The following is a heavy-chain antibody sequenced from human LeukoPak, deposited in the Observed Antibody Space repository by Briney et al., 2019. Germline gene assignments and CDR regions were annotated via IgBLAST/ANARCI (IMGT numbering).Heavy chain of an antibody. CDR2: ISSSGGST. Sequence: GGSLRLSCAASGFTFSSYAMSWVRQAPGKGLEWVSAISSSGGSTYYADSVKGRFTISRDNSKNTLYLQMNSLRAEDTAVYYCAKVKEYYYGMDVWGQGTTVTVSS. CDR3: AKVKEYYYGMDV. J-gene: IGHJ6*02. V-gene: IGHV3-23*01. CDR1: GFTFSSYA.